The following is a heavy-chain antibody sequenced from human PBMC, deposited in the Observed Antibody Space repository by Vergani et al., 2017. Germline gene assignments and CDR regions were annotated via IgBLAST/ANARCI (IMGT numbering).Heavy chain of an antibody. V-gene: IGHV4-34*01. J-gene: IGHJ4*02. D-gene: IGHD4-23*01. CDR2: INHSGST. CDR1: GGSFSGYY. CDR3: ARQKDYGGKVFDY. Sequence: QVQLQQWGAGLLKPSETLSLTCAVYGGSFSGYYWSWIRQPPGKGLEWIGEINHSGSTNYNPSLKSRVTISVDTSKNQFSLKLSSVTAADTAVYYCARQKDYGGKVFDYWGQGTLVTVSS.